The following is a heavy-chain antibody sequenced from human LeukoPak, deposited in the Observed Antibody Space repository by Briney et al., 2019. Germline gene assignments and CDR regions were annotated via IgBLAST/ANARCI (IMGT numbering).Heavy chain of an antibody. CDR2: INPSGGST. Sequence: ASVKVSCKASGYTFTSYYMHWVRQAPGQGLEWMGIINPSGGSTSYAQKFQGRVTMTRDTSTSTVYMELSSLRSEDTAVYLCARDACSTTICQAGGNWFDPWGQGTLAIVS. D-gene: IGHD2-2*01. CDR3: ARDACSTTICQAGGNWFDP. CDR1: GYTFTSYY. J-gene: IGHJ5*02. V-gene: IGHV1-46*01.